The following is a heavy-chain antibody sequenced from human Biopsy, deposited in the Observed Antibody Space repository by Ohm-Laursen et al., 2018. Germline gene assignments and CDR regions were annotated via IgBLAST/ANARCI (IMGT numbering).Heavy chain of an antibody. V-gene: IGHV4-30-4*02. CDR3: AKHGSGWTGDDALHI. D-gene: IGHD6-19*01. J-gene: IGHJ3*02. CDR1: GGSVSSGGFY. CDR2: IYYSGTT. Sequence: SDTLSLTCTVSGGSVSSGGFYWSWIRQHPGKGLEWIGYIYYSGTTYYNPSLKSRITISVDTSKNQISLKVTSVTAADTAVYYCAKHGSGWTGDDALHIWGQGTMVTASS.